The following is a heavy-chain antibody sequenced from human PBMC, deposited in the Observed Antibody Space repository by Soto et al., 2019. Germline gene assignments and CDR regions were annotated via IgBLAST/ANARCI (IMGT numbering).Heavy chain of an antibody. V-gene: IGHV1-18*01. D-gene: IGHD1-20*01. J-gene: IGHJ3*02. CDR3: ARPITSPDHLDI. CDR2: ISAYNGNT. CDR1: GYTFTNYG. Sequence: QVRLVQSGGEEKKPGASVKVSCKASGYTFTNYGISWVRQAPGQGLEWMGWISAYNGNTDYVQKLQGRVTMTTDTSTSTAYMELRRLRSDDTAVYYCARPITSPDHLDIWGQGTMVTVSS.